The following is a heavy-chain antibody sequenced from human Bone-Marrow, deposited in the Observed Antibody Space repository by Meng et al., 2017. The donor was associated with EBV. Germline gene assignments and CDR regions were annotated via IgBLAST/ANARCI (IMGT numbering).Heavy chain of an antibody. J-gene: IGHJ4*02. CDR3: ARENTAVDY. CDR1: GFNFSSYS. Sequence: VQLAGAGGGLVKPGGSRTFSCAALGFNFSSYSMNCVSQATGKGMEWVSSISSSSSYIYYADSVKGRFTISRDNAKNSLYLQMNSLRAEDTAVYYCARENTAVDYWGQGTLVTVSS. CDR2: ISSSSSYI. V-gene: IGHV3-21*01. D-gene: IGHD5-18*01.